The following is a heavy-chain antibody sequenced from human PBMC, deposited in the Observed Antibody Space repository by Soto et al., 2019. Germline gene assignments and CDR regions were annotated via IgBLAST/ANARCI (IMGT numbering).Heavy chain of an antibody. CDR3: ARGGVVVAAKSKYYYYYGMDV. V-gene: IGHV4-59*08. CDR2: IYSSGST. J-gene: IGHJ6*02. CDR1: GGSISNYY. D-gene: IGHD2-15*01. Sequence: SETLSLTCAVSGGSISNYYWNWIRQSPGKGLEWIGYIYSSGSTHYNPSLQNRVTISIDTSKNQVSLKLSSVTAADTAVYYCARGGVVVAAKSKYYYYYGMDVWGQGTTVTVSS.